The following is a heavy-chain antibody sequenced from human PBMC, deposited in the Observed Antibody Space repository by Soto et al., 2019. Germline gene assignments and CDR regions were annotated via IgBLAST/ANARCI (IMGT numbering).Heavy chain of an antibody. CDR2: INPNRGGT. CDR3: ARDRYSYGHIDY. D-gene: IGHD5-18*01. Sequence: ASVKVSCKASGYTFTGYYMHWVRQAPGQGLEWMGWINPNRGGTNYAQKCQGRVAMTRDTSISTAYMELSRLRSDDTAVYYCARDRYSYGHIDYWGQGTMVTVSS. J-gene: IGHJ4*02. CDR1: GYTFTGYY. V-gene: IGHV1-2*02.